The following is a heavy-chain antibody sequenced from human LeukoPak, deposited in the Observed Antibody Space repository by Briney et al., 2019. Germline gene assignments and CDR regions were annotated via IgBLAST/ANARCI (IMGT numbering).Heavy chain of an antibody. CDR2: VIPVLGTT. J-gene: IGHJ4*02. D-gene: IGHD1-26*01. CDR1: GTTFSRSA. CDR3: ARDDGSATLGFDS. Sequence: AAVKVSCKASGTTFSRSAISWVRQAPGQGREGMGGVIPVLGTTNYAQKFQDRVSITTDESTSTAYMEVSSLRSVDTAVYYCARDDGSATLGFDSWGQGTLVTVSS. V-gene: IGHV1-69*05.